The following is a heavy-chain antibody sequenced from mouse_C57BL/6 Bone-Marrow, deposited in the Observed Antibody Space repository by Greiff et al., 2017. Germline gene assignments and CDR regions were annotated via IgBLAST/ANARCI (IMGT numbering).Heavy chain of an antibody. Sequence: EVQLQQSGAELVRPGASVKLSCTASGFNIKDDYMHWVKQRPEQGLEWIGWIDPENGDTEYASKFQGKATITADTSSNTAYLQLSSLTSEVTAVYCGTPLAWFAYWGQGTLVTVSA. V-gene: IGHV14-4*01. CDR3: TPLAWFAY. CDR1: GFNIKDDY. J-gene: IGHJ3*01. CDR2: IDPENGDT.